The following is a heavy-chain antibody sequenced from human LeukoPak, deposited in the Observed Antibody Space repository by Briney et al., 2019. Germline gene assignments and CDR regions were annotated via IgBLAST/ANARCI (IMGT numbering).Heavy chain of an antibody. CDR2: INPNSGDT. J-gene: IGHJ4*02. Sequence: ASVKVSCKASGYTFTGYYMHWVRQAPGQGLEWMGWINPNSGDTNYAQNFQGRVTMAWDTSISTAYMELRNLRSDDTALYYCARNSGYNPPSLVENWGQGTLVTVSS. CDR1: GYTFTGYY. D-gene: IGHD5-12*01. CDR3: ARNSGYNPPSLVEN. V-gene: IGHV1-2*02.